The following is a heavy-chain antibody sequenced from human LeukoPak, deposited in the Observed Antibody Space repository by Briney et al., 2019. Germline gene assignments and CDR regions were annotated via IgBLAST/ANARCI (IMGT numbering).Heavy chain of an antibody. CDR2: IRYDGSNK. Sequence: GGSLRLSCAASGFTFSSYGMHWVCQAPGKGLEWVAFIRYDGSNKYYADSVKGRFTISRDNSKNTLYLQMNSLRAEDTAVYYCAKVTYSSSSEGSFDYWGQGTLVTVSS. V-gene: IGHV3-30*02. J-gene: IGHJ4*02. D-gene: IGHD6-6*01. CDR1: GFTFSSYG. CDR3: AKVTYSSSSEGSFDY.